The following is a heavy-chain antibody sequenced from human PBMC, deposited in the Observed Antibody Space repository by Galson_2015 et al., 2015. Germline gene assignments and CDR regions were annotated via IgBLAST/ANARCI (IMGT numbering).Heavy chain of an antibody. Sequence: SLRLSCAASGFTFSSYSMNWVRQAPGKGLEWVSTISSSSSYIYYADSVKGRFTISRDNARNSLYLQMNSLRAEDTAVYYCAANVLRSDGSSWFSTGMAVSSQGTAVTAAS. CDR1: GFTFSSYS. CDR3: AANVLRSDGSSWFSTGMAV. V-gene: IGHV3-21*01. J-gene: IGHJ6*02. D-gene: IGHD6-13*01. CDR2: ISSSSSYI.